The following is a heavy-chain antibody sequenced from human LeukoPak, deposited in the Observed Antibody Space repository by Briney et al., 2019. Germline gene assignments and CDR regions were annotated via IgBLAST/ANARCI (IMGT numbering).Heavy chain of an antibody. V-gene: IGHV3-7*01. CDR3: ARDPANVVVVISWGAFDI. J-gene: IGHJ3*02. CDR1: GFTFSSYW. Sequence: QAGGSLRLSCAASGFTFSSYWMSWVRQAPGKGREWVAKIKQDGSEKYYGDSVEGRFTISRDNAKNSLFLQMNSLRGEDTAVYYCARDPANVVVVISWGAFDIWGRGTMVTVSS. CDR2: IKQDGSEK. D-gene: IGHD2-15*01.